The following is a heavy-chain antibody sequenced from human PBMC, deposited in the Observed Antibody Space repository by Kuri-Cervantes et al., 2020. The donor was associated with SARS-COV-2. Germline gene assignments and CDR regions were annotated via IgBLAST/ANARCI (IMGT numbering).Heavy chain of an antibody. D-gene: IGHD3-22*01. Sequence: GGSLRLSCAASGFTFSNYAMYWVRQAPGKGLECVSAISSNGGSTYYANSVKGRFTISRDNSKNTLYLQMGSLRAEDMAVYYCAIPMIVVVIVGGSGKPNWFDPWGQGTLVTVSS. CDR3: AIPMIVVVIVGGSGKPNWFDP. CDR2: ISSNGGST. CDR1: GFTFSNYA. V-gene: IGHV3-64*01. J-gene: IGHJ5*02.